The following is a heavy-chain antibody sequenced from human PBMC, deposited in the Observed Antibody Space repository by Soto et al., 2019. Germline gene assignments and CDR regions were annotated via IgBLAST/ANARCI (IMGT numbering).Heavy chain of an antibody. CDR2: ISSSSSYI. V-gene: IGHV3-21*01. J-gene: IGHJ6*02. Sequence: GSLRLSCAASGFTFSSYSMNWVRQAPGKGLEWVSSISSSSSYIYYADSVKGRFTISRDNAKNSLYLQMNSLRAEDTAVYYCARDKKATVVTPGYYYGMDVWGQGTTVTVSS. D-gene: IGHD4-17*01. CDR3: ARDKKATVVTPGYYYGMDV. CDR1: GFTFSSYS.